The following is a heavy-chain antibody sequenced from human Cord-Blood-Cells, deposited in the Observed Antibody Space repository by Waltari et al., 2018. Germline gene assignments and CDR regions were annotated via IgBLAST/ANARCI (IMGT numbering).Heavy chain of an antibody. CDR3: ARGRGWDWYFDL. J-gene: IGHJ2*01. V-gene: IGHV4-34*01. CDR1: GGSFSGYY. D-gene: IGHD6-19*01. CDR2: INHSGST. Sequence: QVQLQQWGAGLLKPSATLSLTCAVSGGSFSGYYWSGIRQPPGKGLEWIGEINHSGSTNYNPSLKSRVTISVDTSKNQFSLKLSSVTAADTAVYYCARGRGWDWYFDLWGRGTLVTVSS.